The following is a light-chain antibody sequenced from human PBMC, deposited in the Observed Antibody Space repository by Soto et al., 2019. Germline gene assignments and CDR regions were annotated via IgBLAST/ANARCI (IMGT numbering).Light chain of an antibody. J-gene: IGKJ4*01. CDR1: HSVTRY. CDR2: GAG. V-gene: IGKV3-20*01. CDR3: QQYASSPLLT. Sequence: EIVLTQSPGNLSFSPGESATLSCRASHSVTRYIAWYQQKPGQAPRLLIYGAGSRGTGTPDRFSGSGSGTDFTLSISRLEPEDFAVYYCQQYASSPLLTFGGGTKV.